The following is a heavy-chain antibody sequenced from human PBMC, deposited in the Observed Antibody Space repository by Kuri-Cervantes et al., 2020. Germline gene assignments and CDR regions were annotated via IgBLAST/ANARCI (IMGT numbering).Heavy chain of an antibody. J-gene: IGHJ4*02. D-gene: IGHD4-17*01. V-gene: IGHV3-23*01. CDR3: ASDGFVTDYGDGGFFYY. CDR1: GFTFSNSA. Sequence: GGSLRLSCEASGFTFSNSAVSWVRLTPWKGLEWVSAISGSGSRTYYGASLQGRFTISRDNSKNSLYLQMNSLRSEDTAVYYCASDGFVTDYGDGGFFYYWGQGTLVTVSS. CDR2: ISGSGSRT.